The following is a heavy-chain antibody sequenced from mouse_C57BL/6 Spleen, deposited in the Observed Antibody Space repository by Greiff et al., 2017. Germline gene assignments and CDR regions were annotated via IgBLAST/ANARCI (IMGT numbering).Heavy chain of an antibody. J-gene: IGHJ3*01. V-gene: IGHV14-4*01. CDR1: GFNIKDDY. CDR3: TTRAYYDYTWFAY. Sequence: VQLQQSGAELVRPGASVKLSCTASGFNIKDDYMHWVKQRPEQGLEWIGWIDPENGDTAYASKFQGKATITADTASNTAYLQLSSLTSEDTAVYDCTTRAYYDYTWFAYWGQGTLVTVSA. D-gene: IGHD2-4*01. CDR2: IDPENGDT.